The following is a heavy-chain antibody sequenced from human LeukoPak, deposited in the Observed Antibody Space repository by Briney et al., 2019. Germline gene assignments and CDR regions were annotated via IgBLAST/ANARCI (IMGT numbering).Heavy chain of an antibody. V-gene: IGHV4-34*01. CDR3: ARRSYRSFDY. D-gene: IGHD3-16*02. J-gene: IGHJ4*02. CDR1: GGSFSGYY. Sequence: PSETLSLTCAVYGGSFSGYYWSWIRQPPGKGLEWIGEINHSGSTNYNPSLKSRVTISVDTSKNQFSLKLSSVTAADTAVYYCARRSYRSFDYWGQGTLVTVSS. CDR2: INHSGST.